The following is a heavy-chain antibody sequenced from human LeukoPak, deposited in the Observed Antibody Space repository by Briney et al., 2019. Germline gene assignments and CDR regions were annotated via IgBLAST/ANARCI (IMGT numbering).Heavy chain of an antibody. CDR1: GDSVSSINGA. CDR2: TYYRPKWYD. Sequence: SQTLSLTCAISGDSVSSINGAWNWIRQSPSRGLEWLGRTYYRPKWYDDYAVSMKGRITINPDTSKDQFSLQLNSVTPEDTAVYYCARDVGNSGWYTFDYWGQGTLVTVSS. V-gene: IGHV6-1*01. CDR3: ARDVGNSGWYTFDY. D-gene: IGHD6-19*01. J-gene: IGHJ4*02.